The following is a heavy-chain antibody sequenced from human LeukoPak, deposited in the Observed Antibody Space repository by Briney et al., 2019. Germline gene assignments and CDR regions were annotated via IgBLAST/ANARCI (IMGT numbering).Heavy chain of an antibody. CDR3: VRDQDCGGDCYSGYFDY. CDR1: GFTFSNYW. CDR2: IKQDGSQK. Sequence: GGSLRLSCATSGFTFSNYWMNWVRQVPGRGLEWVATIKQDGSQKYYVDSVKGRFTISGDNAKNSLYLQMNSLRDDDTAVYYCVRDQDCGGDCYSGYFDYWGQGTLVTVSS. J-gene: IGHJ4*02. V-gene: IGHV3-7*01. D-gene: IGHD2-21*02.